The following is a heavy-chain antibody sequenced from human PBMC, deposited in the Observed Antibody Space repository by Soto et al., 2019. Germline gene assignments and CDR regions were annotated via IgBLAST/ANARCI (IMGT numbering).Heavy chain of an antibody. CDR1: GFTFSRDW. D-gene: IGHD5-18*01. Sequence: PGGSLRLSCVAPGFTFSRDWMHWVRQAPGKGLVLVSLINIDGSIKNYSDSVTGRFTISIDSAETSLYLHMNSLRVXDRAVYHCGRAGEDTALAHAHWSQGILVTVSS. CDR3: GRAGEDTALAHAH. CDR2: INIDGSIK. V-gene: IGHV3-74*01. J-gene: IGHJ4*02.